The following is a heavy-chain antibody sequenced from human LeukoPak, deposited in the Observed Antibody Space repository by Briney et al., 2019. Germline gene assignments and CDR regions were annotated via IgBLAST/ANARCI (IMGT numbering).Heavy chain of an antibody. Sequence: GGSLRLSCAASGFTFNSYVMNWVRQAPGKGLEWVSGIIGCGRSTYYADSVKGRFSISRDNSKNTVYLQMNSLRVEDTAVYFCAKGFNYYASGSHFDSWGQGTLVTVSS. D-gene: IGHD3-10*01. J-gene: IGHJ4*02. CDR1: GFTFNSYV. CDR2: IIGCGRST. V-gene: IGHV3-23*01. CDR3: AKGFNYYASGSHFDS.